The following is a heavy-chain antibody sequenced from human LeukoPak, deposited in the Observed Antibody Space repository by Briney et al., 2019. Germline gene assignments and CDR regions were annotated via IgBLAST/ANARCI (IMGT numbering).Heavy chain of an antibody. CDR3: AKATGYLL. CDR2: IRYDGSNK. V-gene: IGHV3-30*02. J-gene: IGHJ4*02. D-gene: IGHD1-14*01. Sequence: GGSLRLSCAASGFTFSSYGMHWVRQAPGKGLEWVAFIRYDGSNKYYADSVKGRSTISRDNSENTLFLRMNSLRAEDTAVYYCAKATGYLLWGQGTLVIVSS. CDR1: GFTFSSYG.